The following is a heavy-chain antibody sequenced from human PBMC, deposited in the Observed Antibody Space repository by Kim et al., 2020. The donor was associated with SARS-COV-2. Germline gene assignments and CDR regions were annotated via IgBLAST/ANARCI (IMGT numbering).Heavy chain of an antibody. CDR2: IIPFLGTS. CDR1: GDTFSNYG. Sequence: SVKVSCKASGDTFSNYGISWVRQAPGQGLEWMGGIIPFLGTSDYAQSFQGRVTFTADESTSTAYMELSSLRSEDTAVYYCARDDCLRADIRATHCFFQYWGQGTLVTVSS. CDR3: ARDDCLRADIRATHCFFQY. D-gene: IGHD5-12*01. V-gene: IGHV1-69*13. J-gene: IGHJ4*02.